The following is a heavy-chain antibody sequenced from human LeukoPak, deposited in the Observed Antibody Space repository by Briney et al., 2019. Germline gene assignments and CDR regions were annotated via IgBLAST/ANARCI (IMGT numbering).Heavy chain of an antibody. V-gene: IGHV1-8*01. CDR1: GYTSTSYD. J-gene: IGHJ4*02. CDR3: ARGLQWDRHNFDY. CDR2: MNPNSGNT. D-gene: IGHD1-26*01. Sequence: SVKVSCKASGYTSTSYDINWVRQATGQGLEWMGWMNPNSGNTGYAQKFQGRVTMTRNTSISTAYMELSSLRSEDTAVYYCARGLQWDRHNFDYWGQGTLVTVSS.